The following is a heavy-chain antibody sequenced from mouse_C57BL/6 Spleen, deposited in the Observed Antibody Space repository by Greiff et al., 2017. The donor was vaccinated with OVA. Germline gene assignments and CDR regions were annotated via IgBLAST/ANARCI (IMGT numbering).Heavy chain of an antibody. J-gene: IGHJ4*01. D-gene: IGHD2-3*01. Sequence: VQLQESGPELVKPGASVKISCKASGYAFSSSWMNWVKQRPGKGLEWIGRIYPGDGDTNYNGKFKGKATLTADKSSSTAYMQLSSLTSEDSAVYSCARRGGYYFFPKDCWGKGTSVTVAS. V-gene: IGHV1-82*01. CDR3: ARRGGYYFFPKDC. CDR2: IYPGDGDT. CDR1: GYAFSSSW.